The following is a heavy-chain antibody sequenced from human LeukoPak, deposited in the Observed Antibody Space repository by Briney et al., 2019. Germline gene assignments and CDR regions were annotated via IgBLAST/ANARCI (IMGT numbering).Heavy chain of an antibody. D-gene: IGHD1-14*01. CDR1: EFTFGDFA. J-gene: IGHJ4*02. V-gene: IGHV3-48*01. Sequence: PGGSLRLSCTASEFTFGDFAISWVRQAPGKGLEWVSYISSSSSSIYYADAVKGRFTISRDNAKNSLYLQMNSLRAEDTAVYYCARVYRRYFDYWGQGTLVTVSS. CDR3: ARVYRRYFDY. CDR2: ISSSSSSI.